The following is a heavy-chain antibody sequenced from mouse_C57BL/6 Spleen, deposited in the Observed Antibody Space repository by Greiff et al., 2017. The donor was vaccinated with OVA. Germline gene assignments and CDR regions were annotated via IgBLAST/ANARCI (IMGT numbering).Heavy chain of an antibody. D-gene: IGHD2-1*01. CDR1: GFTFSNYW. J-gene: IGHJ2*01. Sequence: EVQLQESGGGLVQPGGSMKLSCVASGFTFSNYWMNWVRQSPEKGLEWVAQIRLKSDNYATHYAESVKGRFTISRDDSNSSVYLQMNNLRAEDTGIDNCTEGNYDYFDYWGQGTTLTVSS. CDR3: TEGNYDYFDY. V-gene: IGHV6-3*01. CDR2: IRLKSDNYAT.